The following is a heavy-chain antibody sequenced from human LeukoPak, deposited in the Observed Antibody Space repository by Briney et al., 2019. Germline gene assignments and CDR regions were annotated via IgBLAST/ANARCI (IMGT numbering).Heavy chain of an antibody. CDR3: ARDSLIQYGSGSYWGFDY. V-gene: IGHV3-7*03. J-gene: IGHJ4*02. Sequence: GGSLRLSCAASGFIFSNYWMSWVRQAPGKGPEWVGDIRTDGSDKYYVGSVKGRFTISRDNAKNSLYLQMNSLRAEDTAVYYCARDSLIQYGSGSYWGFDYWGQGILVTVSS. D-gene: IGHD3-10*01. CDR2: IRTDGSDK. CDR1: GFIFSNYW.